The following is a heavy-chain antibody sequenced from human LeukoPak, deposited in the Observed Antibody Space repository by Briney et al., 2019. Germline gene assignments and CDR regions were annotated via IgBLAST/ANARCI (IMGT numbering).Heavy chain of an antibody. CDR3: ARIISGQQLVRHYYYYYMDV. Sequence: SETLSLTCTVSGGSLSSYYWSWIRQPPGKGLEWIGYIYYSGSTNYNPSLKSRVTISVDTSKNQFSLKLSSVTAADTAVYYCARIISGQQLVRHYYYYYMDVWGKGTTVTVSS. V-gene: IGHV4-59*01. CDR2: IYYSGST. J-gene: IGHJ6*03. CDR1: GGSLSSYY. D-gene: IGHD6-13*01.